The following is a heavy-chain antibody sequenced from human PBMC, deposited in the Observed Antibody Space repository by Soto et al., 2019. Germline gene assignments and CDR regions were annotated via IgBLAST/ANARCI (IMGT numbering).Heavy chain of an antibody. Sequence: SETLSLTCTVSGGSISSYYWSWIRQPPGKGLEWIGYIYYSGSTNYNPSLNGRVTIQVDTSKNQFSLNLGSVTAAETAVYYCARGGGYIHHKMGYDRYYYYYGMDVWGQGTTVTVSS. J-gene: IGHJ6*02. V-gene: IGHV4-59*01. CDR2: IYYSGST. CDR3: ARGGGYIHHKMGYDRYYYYYGMDV. CDR1: GGSISSYY. D-gene: IGHD5-18*01.